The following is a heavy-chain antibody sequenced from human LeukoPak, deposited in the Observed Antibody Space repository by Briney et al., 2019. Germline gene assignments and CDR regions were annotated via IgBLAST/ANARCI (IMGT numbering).Heavy chain of an antibody. D-gene: IGHD3-16*02. CDR2: ISGSGGST. V-gene: IGHV3-23*01. Sequence: GGSLRLSCAASGFTFSSYWMSWVRQAPGKGLEWVSAISGSGGSTYYADSVKGRFTISRDNSKNTLYLQMNSLRAEDTAVYYCAKSYDYVWGSYRIFDYWGQGTLVTVSS. CDR3: AKSYDYVWGSYRIFDY. J-gene: IGHJ4*02. CDR1: GFTFSSYW.